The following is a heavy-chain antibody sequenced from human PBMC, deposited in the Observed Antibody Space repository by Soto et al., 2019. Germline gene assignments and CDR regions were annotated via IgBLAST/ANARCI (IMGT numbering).Heavy chain of an antibody. J-gene: IGHJ4*02. V-gene: IGHV3-64*01. CDR3: ARARGADYDS. Sequence: EVQLVESGGGLVQPGGSLRLSCAASGFTFSSYAMHWVRQAPGKGLEYVSAISSNGGSTYYANSVKARFTISRHKASNTPYLQMGSLRAEDMAVYYCARARGADYDSWGQGTLVTVSS. D-gene: IGHD1-26*01. CDR1: GFTFSSYA. CDR2: ISSNGGST.